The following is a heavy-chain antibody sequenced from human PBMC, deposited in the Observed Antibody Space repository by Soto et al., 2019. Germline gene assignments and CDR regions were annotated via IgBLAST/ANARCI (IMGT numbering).Heavy chain of an antibody. Sequence: SETLSLTCAVYGGSFSGYYWSWIRQPPGKGLEWIGEINHSGSTNYNPSLKSRVTISVDTSENQFSLKLSSVTAADTAVYYCARGSPPNLLWFGGLYNWFDPWGQGTLVTVSS. D-gene: IGHD3-10*01. J-gene: IGHJ5*02. CDR1: GGSFSGYY. CDR3: ARGSPPNLLWFGGLYNWFDP. CDR2: INHSGST. V-gene: IGHV4-34*01.